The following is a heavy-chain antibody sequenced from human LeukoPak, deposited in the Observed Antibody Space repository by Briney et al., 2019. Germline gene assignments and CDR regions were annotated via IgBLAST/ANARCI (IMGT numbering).Heavy chain of an antibody. D-gene: IGHD3-3*01. CDR1: GFTFTSSA. Sequence: ASVKVSCKASGFTFTSSAMQWVRQARGQRLEWIGWIVVGSGNTNYAQKFQERVTITRDMSTSTAYMELSSLRSEDTAGYYCAADHGRFLDPYDFDYWGQGTLVTVSS. CDR2: IVVGSGNT. V-gene: IGHV1-58*02. CDR3: AADHGRFLDPYDFDY. J-gene: IGHJ4*02.